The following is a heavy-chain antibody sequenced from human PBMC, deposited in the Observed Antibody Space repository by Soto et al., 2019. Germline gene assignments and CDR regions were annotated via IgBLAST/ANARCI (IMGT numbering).Heavy chain of an antibody. CDR3: AKEGDDYSNYGGMDV. V-gene: IGHV3-23*01. Sequence: GGSLRLSCAASGFTFSSYAMNWVRQAPGKGLEWVSAISGSGGSTYYADSVKGRFNISRDNSKNTLYLQMNSLRAEDTAVYYCAKEGDDYSNYGGMDVWGQGTTVTVSS. J-gene: IGHJ6*02. CDR1: GFTFSSYA. CDR2: ISGSGGST. D-gene: IGHD4-4*01.